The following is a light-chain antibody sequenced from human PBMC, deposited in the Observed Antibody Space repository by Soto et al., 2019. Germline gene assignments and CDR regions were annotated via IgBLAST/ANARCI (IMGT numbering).Light chain of an antibody. CDR1: QDINNF. CDR2: DAS. CDR3: QQYDELPLT. J-gene: IGKJ4*01. V-gene: IGKV1-33*01. Sequence: DIQRTQSPSSLSASVGDSVTFTCEASQDINNFLNWYQQKPGKAPNLLIYDASTLAPGVPPRFSGSGSETDFTFTISSLQPEDIATYFCQQYDELPLTFGGGTKVEIK.